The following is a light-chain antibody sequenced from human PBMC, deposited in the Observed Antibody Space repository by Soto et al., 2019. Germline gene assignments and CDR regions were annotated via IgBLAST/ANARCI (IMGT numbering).Light chain of an antibody. CDR2: KAS. V-gene: IGKV1-5*03. Sequence: DIQMTQSPSTLSAFIGDRVTITCRASQSITNWLAWYQQKPGSAPKLLMYKASTLESGVPSRFSGSGSGTEFTLTIISLQPDDFATYYCQQYKSYPYAFGQGTKLEIK. CDR3: QQYKSYPYA. CDR1: QSITNW. J-gene: IGKJ2*01.